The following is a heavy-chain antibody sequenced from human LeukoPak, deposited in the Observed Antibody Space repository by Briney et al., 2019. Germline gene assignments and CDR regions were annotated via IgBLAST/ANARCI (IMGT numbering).Heavy chain of an antibody. CDR3: TTDWAYCSGGSCYFDY. CDR1: GFTFSNAW. V-gene: IGHV3-15*01. Sequence: GGSLRLSCAASGFTFSNAWMSWVRQAPGKGLEWVGRIKSKTDGGTTDYAAPVKGRFTISRDDSKNTLYLQMNSLKTEDTAVYYCTTDWAYCSGGSCYFDYWGQGTLVTVSS. CDR2: IKSKTDGGTT. D-gene: IGHD2-15*01. J-gene: IGHJ4*02.